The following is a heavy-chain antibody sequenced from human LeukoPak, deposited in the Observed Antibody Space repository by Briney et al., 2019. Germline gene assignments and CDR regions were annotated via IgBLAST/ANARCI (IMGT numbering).Heavy chain of an antibody. Sequence: GGSLRLSCAASGFTFSSYGMHWVRQAPGKGLEWVPVIWYDGSNKYYADSVKGRFTISRDNSKNTLYLQMNSLRAEDTAVYYCAKTGYCSSASCYYYYYYMDVWGKGTTVTVSS. V-gene: IGHV3-33*06. CDR3: AKTGYCSSASCYYYYYYMDV. J-gene: IGHJ6*03. CDR2: IWYDGSNK. CDR1: GFTFSSYG. D-gene: IGHD2-2*01.